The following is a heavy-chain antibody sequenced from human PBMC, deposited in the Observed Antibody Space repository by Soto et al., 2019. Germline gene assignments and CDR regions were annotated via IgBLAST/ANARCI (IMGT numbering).Heavy chain of an antibody. CDR1: GFTFTRSA. CDR3: TADTQVGATLVDY. D-gene: IGHD1-26*01. J-gene: IGHJ4*02. V-gene: IGHV1-58*01. CDR2: IVVGSGNT. Sequence: SVKVSCKASGFTFTRSAVQWVRQARGQRLEWIGWIVVGSGNTNYAQKFQERVTITRDMSTSTAYMELSSLRSEDTAVYYCTADTQVGATLVDYWGQGTLVTVSS.